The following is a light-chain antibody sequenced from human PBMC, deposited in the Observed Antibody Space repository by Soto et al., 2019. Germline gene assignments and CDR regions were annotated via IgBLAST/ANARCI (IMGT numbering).Light chain of an antibody. V-gene: IGKV1-5*01. CDR2: DVS. Sequence: GDRVTITCRASQSVSDRLAWYQQKPGKAPKVLIYDVSTLESGVPSRFSGSGFGTEFILTISSLQPDDFATYYCQQYNSYSWTFGQGTKVDI. CDR1: QSVSDR. J-gene: IGKJ1*01. CDR3: QQYNSYSWT.